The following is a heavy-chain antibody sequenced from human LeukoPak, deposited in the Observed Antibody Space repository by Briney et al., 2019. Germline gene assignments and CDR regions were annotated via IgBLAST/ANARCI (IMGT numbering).Heavy chain of an antibody. CDR3: ATGTGDCSSTSCHPPFYYYGMDV. D-gene: IGHD2-2*01. CDR2: FDPEDGET. CDR1: GYTPTELS. J-gene: IGHJ6*04. V-gene: IGHV1-24*01. Sequence: ASVKVSCKVSGYTPTELSMHWVRQAPGKGLEWMGGFDPEDGETIYAQKFQGRVTMTEDTSTDTAYMELSSLRSEDTAVYYCATGTGDCSSTSCHPPFYYYGMDVWGKGTTVTVSS.